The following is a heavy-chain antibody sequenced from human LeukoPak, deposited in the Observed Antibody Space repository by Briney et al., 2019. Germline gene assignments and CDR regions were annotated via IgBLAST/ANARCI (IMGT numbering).Heavy chain of an antibody. V-gene: IGHV4-31*03. CDR1: GGSISSGGYY. CDR2: IYYSGST. D-gene: IGHD1-20*01. J-gene: IGHJ3*02. Sequence: PSETLSLTCTVSGGSISSGGYYWSWIRQHPGKGLEWIGYIYYSGSTYYNPSLKSRVTISVDTSKNQFSLKLSSVTAADTAVYYCARGAAVTGTLGAFDIWGQGTMVTVSS. CDR3: ARGAAVTGTLGAFDI.